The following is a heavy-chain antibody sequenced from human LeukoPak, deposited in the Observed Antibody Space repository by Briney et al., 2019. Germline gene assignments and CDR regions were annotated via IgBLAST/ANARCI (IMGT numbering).Heavy chain of an antibody. CDR2: IYYSGST. V-gene: IGHV4-39*07. CDR1: GGSISSSSYY. CDR3: ARGYSSSWYLNWFDP. Sequence: SETLSLTCTVSGGSISSSSYYWGWIRQPPGKGLEWIGSIYYSGSTYYNPSLKSRVTISVDTSKNQFSLKLTSVTAADTAVYYCARGYSSSWYLNWFDPWGQGTLVTVSS. D-gene: IGHD6-13*01. J-gene: IGHJ5*02.